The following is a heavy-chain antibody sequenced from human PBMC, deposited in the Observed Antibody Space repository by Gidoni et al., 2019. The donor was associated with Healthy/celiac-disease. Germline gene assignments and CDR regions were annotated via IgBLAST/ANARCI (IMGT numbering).Heavy chain of an antibody. Sequence: QVQLVQSGSEVMKPAASVKVSCKASGYTFTSSGSIWVRQAPGQGLDWRGWVSADNGNTNYAQKLQGRVTMTTETTTSTAYMELRSLRSDDTAVYYCARDGLKVSTFGGVIPDYWGQGTLVTVSS. CDR2: VSADNGNT. V-gene: IGHV1-18*01. J-gene: IGHJ4*02. D-gene: IGHD3-16*02. CDR1: GYTFTSSG. CDR3: ARDGLKVSTFGGVIPDY.